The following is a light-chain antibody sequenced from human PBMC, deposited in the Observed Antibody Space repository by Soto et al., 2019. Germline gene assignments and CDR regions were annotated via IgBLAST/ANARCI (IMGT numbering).Light chain of an antibody. CDR1: QNVGSRY. CDR2: GTS. J-gene: IGKJ1*01. Sequence: EIVLTQSPGTLSLSPGERATLSCRASQNVGSRYLAWYQQKPGQAPRLLIYGTSNRATGIPDRFSGRGSGTDFSLTISSLEPGDLAVYYCHQYGSSPRTFGQGTKVEIK. V-gene: IGKV3-20*01. CDR3: HQYGSSPRT.